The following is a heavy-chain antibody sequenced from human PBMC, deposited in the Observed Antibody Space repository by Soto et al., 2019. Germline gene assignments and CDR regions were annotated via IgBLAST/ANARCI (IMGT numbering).Heavy chain of an antibody. V-gene: IGHV4-4*02. CDR3: ARFGGGMDV. Sequence: QVQLQESGPGLVKPSGTLSLTCAVSGGSISVINWWYWIRQPPGKGLEWIGEIYHSGTTHYNPSLKSRLTISVDKSKNQFSLKLSSVTAADTAVYYGARFGGGMDVWGQGTTVTVSS. CDR2: IYHSGTT. D-gene: IGHD3-10*01. J-gene: IGHJ6*02. CDR1: GGSISVINW.